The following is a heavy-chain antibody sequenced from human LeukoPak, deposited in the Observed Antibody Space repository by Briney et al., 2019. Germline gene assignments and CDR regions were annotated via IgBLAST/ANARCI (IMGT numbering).Heavy chain of an antibody. J-gene: IGHJ5*02. CDR3: AKGTHSSSWHWFDP. D-gene: IGHD6-13*01. CDR2: IDSSGDVI. V-gene: IGHV3-11*01. Sequence: GGSLRLSCAASGFTFSDYYMTWIRQAPGEGLEWLSYIDSSGDVIYYADSVKGRFTISRDNGKNSLYLQMSSLRVEDTAVYYCAKGTHSSSWHWFDPWGQGTLVTVSS. CDR1: GFTFSDYY.